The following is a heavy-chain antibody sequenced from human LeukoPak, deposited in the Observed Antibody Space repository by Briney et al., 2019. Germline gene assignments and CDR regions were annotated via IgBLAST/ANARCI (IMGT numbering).Heavy chain of an antibody. D-gene: IGHD3-9*01. V-gene: IGHV3-23*01. J-gene: IGHJ4*02. CDR2: ISGSGGST. CDR3: AKGLRYFDWLLDY. CDR1: GFTFRSYA. Sequence: GGSLRLSCAASGFTFRSYAMSWVRQAPGKGLEWVSAISGSGGSTYYADSVKGRFTISRDNSKNTLYLQMNSLRAEDTAVYYCAKGLRYFDWLLDYWGRGTLVTVSS.